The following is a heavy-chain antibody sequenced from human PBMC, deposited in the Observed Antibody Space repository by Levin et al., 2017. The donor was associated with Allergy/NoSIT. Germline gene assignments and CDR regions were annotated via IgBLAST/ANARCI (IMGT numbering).Heavy chain of an antibody. CDR3: ARERMVRGVIDY. CDR1: GDSMSGDY. D-gene: IGHD3-10*01. Sequence: ESLKISCTVSGDSMSGDYWTWIRQPAGRGLEWIGRIYTTGATDYNPSLKSRVTMSVDTSKNHFSLKLSSVNAADTAVYYCARERMVRGVIDYWGQGTLVTVSS. CDR2: IYTTGAT. J-gene: IGHJ4*02. V-gene: IGHV4-4*07.